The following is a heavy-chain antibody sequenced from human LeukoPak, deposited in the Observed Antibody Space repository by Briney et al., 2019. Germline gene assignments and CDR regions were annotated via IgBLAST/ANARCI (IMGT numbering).Heavy chain of an antibody. D-gene: IGHD3-9*01. CDR1: GFTFSSYW. J-gene: IGHJ3*02. V-gene: IGHV3-7*01. Sequence: GGSLRLSCAASGFTFSSYWMSWVREAPGKGLEWVANIKQDGSEKCSVDSVKGRFTISRDNAKNSLYRQMHSLRSEDTAVYYCARPLVNGFGFDIWGQGPMVTVSS. CDR2: IKQDGSEK. CDR3: ARPLVNGFGFDI.